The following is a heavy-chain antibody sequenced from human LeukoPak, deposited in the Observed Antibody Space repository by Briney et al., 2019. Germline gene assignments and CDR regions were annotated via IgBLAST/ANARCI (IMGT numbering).Heavy chain of an antibody. V-gene: IGHV1-2*02. CDR3: ARDWPGISLHFDL. D-gene: IGHD2-15*01. CDR1: GYTFTGYY. J-gene: IGHJ2*01. Sequence: ASVKVSCKASGYTFTGYYMHWVRQAPGQGLEWMGWINPNTGDTNFAQKFQGRVAMTRDTSLSTAYMDLSRLTSDDTAVYYCARDWPGISLHFDLWGRGTLITVSS. CDR2: INPNTGDT.